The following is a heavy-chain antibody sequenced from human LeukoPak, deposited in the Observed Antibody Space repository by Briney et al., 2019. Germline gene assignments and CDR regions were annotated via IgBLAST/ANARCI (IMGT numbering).Heavy chain of an antibody. V-gene: IGHV1-18*01. CDR1: GYTFTSYG. CDR2: INAYYGKT. Sequence: ASVKVSCKASGYTFTSYGFNWVRQAPGQGLEWMGWINAYYGKTNYAQKLQGRVTMTTDTSTSTAYMELRRLRSDDTAVYYCATNFYDSSGYYWGKPWDDYYYYYMDVWGKGTTVTVSS. D-gene: IGHD3-22*01. J-gene: IGHJ6*03. CDR3: ATNFYDSSGYYWGKPWDDYYYYYMDV.